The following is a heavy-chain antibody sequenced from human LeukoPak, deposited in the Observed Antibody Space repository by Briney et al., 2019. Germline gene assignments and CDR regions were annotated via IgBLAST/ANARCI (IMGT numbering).Heavy chain of an antibody. J-gene: IGHJ4*02. D-gene: IGHD3-10*01. CDR1: GGSISSSNYY. CDR3: ASLYGSGSYYPSDY. Sequence: PSETQSLTCTVSGGSISSSNYYWGWIRQPPGLGLEWIGTIYYSGSTYYTPSLKSRVSISVDTSKNQFSLKLTSVTAADTAVYYCASLYGSGSYYPSDYWGQGTLVTVSS. CDR2: IYYSGST. V-gene: IGHV4-39*07.